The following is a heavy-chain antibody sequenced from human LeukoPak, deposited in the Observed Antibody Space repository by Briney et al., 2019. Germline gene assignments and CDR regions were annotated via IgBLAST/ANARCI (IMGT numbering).Heavy chain of an antibody. Sequence: ASVKVSCKASGYTFTSYGISWVRQAPGQGLEWMGWISAYNGNTNYAQKLQGRVTMTTDTSTSTAYMELRSLRSDDTAVYYCATDPPLYGSGSSLLDYWGQGTLVTVSS. J-gene: IGHJ4*02. D-gene: IGHD3-10*01. CDR1: GYTFTSYG. CDR2: ISAYNGNT. CDR3: ATDPPLYGSGSSLLDY. V-gene: IGHV1-18*01.